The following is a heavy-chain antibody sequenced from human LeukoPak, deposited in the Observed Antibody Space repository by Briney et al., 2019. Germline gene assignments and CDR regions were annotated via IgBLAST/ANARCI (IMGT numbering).Heavy chain of an antibody. J-gene: IGHJ6*03. D-gene: IGHD6-13*01. Sequence: SETLSLTCTVSGYSISSGYYWGWIRQPPGKGLEWIGRIYISGSPNYNPSLKSRVTMSVDTSKNQFSLKLSSVTAADTAVYYCARAGSGYSSSWTNYYYYYMDVWGKGTTVTVSS. CDR3: ARAGSGYSSSWTNYYYYYMDV. V-gene: IGHV4-38-2*02. CDR1: GYSISSGYY. CDR2: IYISGSP.